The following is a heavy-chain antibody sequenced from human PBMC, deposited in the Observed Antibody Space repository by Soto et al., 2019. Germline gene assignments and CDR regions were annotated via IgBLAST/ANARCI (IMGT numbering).Heavy chain of an antibody. CDR3: AKRSYSSSSFYFDY. V-gene: IGHV3-23*01. D-gene: IGHD6-6*01. CDR2: ISGSGVST. Sequence: GGSLRLSCAASGFTFSSYAMSWVRQAPGKGLEWASAISGSGVSTYYADSVKGRFTISRDNSKNTLYLQMNSLRAEDTAVYYCAKRSYSSSSFYFDYWGQGTLVTVSS. J-gene: IGHJ4*02. CDR1: GFTFSSYA.